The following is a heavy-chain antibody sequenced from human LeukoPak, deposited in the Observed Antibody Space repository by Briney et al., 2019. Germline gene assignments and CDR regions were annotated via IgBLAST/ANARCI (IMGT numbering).Heavy chain of an antibody. CDR3: AHSRHYGDLTWFDP. J-gene: IGHJ5*02. CDR2: FWDDDK. D-gene: IGHD4-17*01. CDR1: GFSLSTSGVG. V-gene: IGHV2-5*02. Sequence: SGPTLVNPTQTLTLTCTFSGFSLSTSGVGVGWIRQPQEGPWSGLHSFWDDDKRYSPSLKSRLTITKDTSKNQVVLTMTNMDPVDTATYYCAHSRHYGDLTWFDPWGQGTLVTVSS.